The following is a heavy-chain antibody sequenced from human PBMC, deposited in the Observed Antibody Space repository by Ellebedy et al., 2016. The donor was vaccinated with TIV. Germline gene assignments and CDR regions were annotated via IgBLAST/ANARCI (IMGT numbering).Heavy chain of an antibody. CDR2: IYYSGST. CDR3: ARVGRVTGDLQKDYYYGMDV. J-gene: IGHJ6*02. D-gene: IGHD7-27*01. Sequence: MPSETLSLTCTVSGGSISSYYWSWIRQPPGTGLEWIGYIYYSGSTNYNPSLKSRVTISVDTSKNQFSLKLSSVTAADTAVYYCARVGRVTGDLQKDYYYGMDVWGQGTTVTVSS. CDR1: GGSISSYY. V-gene: IGHV4-59*12.